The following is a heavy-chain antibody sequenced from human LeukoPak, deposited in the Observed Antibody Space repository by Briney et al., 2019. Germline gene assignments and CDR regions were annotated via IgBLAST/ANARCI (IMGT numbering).Heavy chain of an antibody. J-gene: IGHJ4*02. CDR1: GIHLSRYS. CDR3: AKDRRKYSSGYYFDY. Sequence: GSLRLPCAASGIHLSRYSIGWVRQAPGKGLEWGLAISGSGGSTYYADSVKGRFTISRDNSKDTLYLQMNSLRAEDTAVYYCAKDRRKYSSGYYFDYWGQGTLVTASS. V-gene: IGHV3-23*01. D-gene: IGHD6-19*01. CDR2: ISGSGGST.